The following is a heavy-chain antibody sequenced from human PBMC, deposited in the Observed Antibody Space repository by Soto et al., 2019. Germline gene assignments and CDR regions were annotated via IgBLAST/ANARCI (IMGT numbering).Heavy chain of an antibody. D-gene: IGHD5-12*01. CDR2: ITSGSDYI. CDR1: GFTFSAYS. V-gene: IGHV3-21*02. J-gene: IGHJ4*02. Sequence: EVQLVASGGGLVKPGGSLRLSCAASGFTFSAYSMSWVRQAPGKGLEWVSSITSGSDYIYYADSLKGRFTISRENAKNSLYMQMHSLRAEETAVYYCAKVDGYTYPNDYWGQGNLVTVTS. CDR3: AKVDGYTYPNDY.